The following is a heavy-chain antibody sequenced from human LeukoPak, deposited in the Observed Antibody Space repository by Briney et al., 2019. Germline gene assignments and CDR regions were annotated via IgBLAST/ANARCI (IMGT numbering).Heavy chain of an antibody. J-gene: IGHJ4*02. CDR3: ARARTRGYSGYGEGY. D-gene: IGHD5-12*01. CDR1: GFTFSSYW. CDR2: IKQDGSEK. Sequence: AGSLRLSCAASGFTFSSYWMSWVRQAPGKGLEWVANIKQDGSEKYYVDSVKGRFTISRDNAKNSLYLQMNSLRAEDTAVYYCARARTRGYSGYGEGYWGQGTLVTVSS. V-gene: IGHV3-7*03.